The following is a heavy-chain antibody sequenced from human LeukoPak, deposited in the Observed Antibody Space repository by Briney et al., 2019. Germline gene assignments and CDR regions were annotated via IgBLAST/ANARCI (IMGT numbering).Heavy chain of an antibody. V-gene: IGHV4-61*02. D-gene: IGHD2-2*01. CDR2: IYTSGST. J-gene: IGHJ6*03. Sequence: PSQTLSLTCTVSGGSISSGSYYWSWIRQPAGKGLEWIGRIYTSGSTNYYPSLKSRVTISVDTSKNQFSLKLSSVTAADTAVYYCARERGNDIVVVPAAKRWDYYYYYMDVWGKGTTVTVSS. CDR1: GGSISSGSYY. CDR3: ARERGNDIVVVPAAKRWDYYYYYMDV.